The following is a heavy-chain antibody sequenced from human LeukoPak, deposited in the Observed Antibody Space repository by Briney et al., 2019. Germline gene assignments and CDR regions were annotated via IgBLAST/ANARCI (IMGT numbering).Heavy chain of an antibody. Sequence: GASVKVSCKASGYTFTSYDINWVRQATGQGLEWMGWMNPNSGNTGYAQKFQGRVTMTRNTSISTAYMEMSSLRSENTAVYYCARGRCKRYSSSWGVLNHDYWGQGTLVTVSS. V-gene: IGHV1-8*01. CDR2: MNPNSGNT. D-gene: IGHD6-13*01. CDR1: GYTFTSYD. CDR3: ARGRCKRYSSSWGVLNHDY. J-gene: IGHJ4*02.